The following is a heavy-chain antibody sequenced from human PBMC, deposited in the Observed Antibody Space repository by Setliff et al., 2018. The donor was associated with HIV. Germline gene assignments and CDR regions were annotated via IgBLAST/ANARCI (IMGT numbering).Heavy chain of an antibody. V-gene: IGHV4-39*01. CDR2: IYYSGST. CDR1: GGSISNNDYY. Sequence: SETLSLTCTVSGGSISNNDYYWGWIRQPPGKGLEWIGSIYYSGSTHYNPILKSRISITVDTSKNQFSLELSSATAADTAVYYCATLDHSGGNFLAYWGQGSLVTVSS. D-gene: IGHD2-21*02. J-gene: IGHJ4*02. CDR3: ATLDHSGGNFLAY.